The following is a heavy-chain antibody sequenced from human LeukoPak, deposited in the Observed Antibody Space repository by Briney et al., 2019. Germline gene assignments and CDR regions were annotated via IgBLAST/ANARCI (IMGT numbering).Heavy chain of an antibody. CDR3: ATHKEVSYFGS. CDR1: GGSITTSRYY. D-gene: IGHD3-10*01. Sequence: SETLSHLCSVSGGSITTSRYYWGWIRQSPGKGLEWIGSVYYFGNAYYRPSLMSRATISIDTSKKRISLNLTSVTARDTAIYYCATHKEVSYFGSWGQITLITVSS. J-gene: IGHJ5*02. V-gene: IGHV4-39*01. CDR2: VYYFGNA.